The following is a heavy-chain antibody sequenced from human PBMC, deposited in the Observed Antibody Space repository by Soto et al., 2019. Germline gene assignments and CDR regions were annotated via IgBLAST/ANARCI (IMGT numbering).Heavy chain of an antibody. CDR2: ISGSGGST. Sequence: PGGSLRLSCAASGFTFSSYAMTWVRQVPGKGLEWVSGISGSGGSTYYADSVKGRFTISRDNSKKMLYLQMNSLRAEDTAVYYCARVLFPEAEYNSGLDYWGQGTLVTVSS. CDR1: GFTFSSYA. CDR3: ARVLFPEAEYNSGLDY. J-gene: IGHJ4*02. V-gene: IGHV3-23*01. D-gene: IGHD6-19*01.